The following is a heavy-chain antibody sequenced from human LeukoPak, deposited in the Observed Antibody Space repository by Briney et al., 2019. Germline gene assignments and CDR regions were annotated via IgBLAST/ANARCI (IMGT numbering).Heavy chain of an antibody. CDR1: GFTFSSYG. J-gene: IGHJ3*02. Sequence: GGSLRLSCAASGFTFSSYGMHWVRQAPGKGLEWVAVISYDGSNKYYADSVKGRFTISRDNSKNTLYLQMNSLRAGDTAVYYCAKDLGFPGYDSSFLGAFDIWGQGTMVTVSS. D-gene: IGHD3-22*01. CDR2: ISYDGSNK. CDR3: AKDLGFPGYDSSFLGAFDI. V-gene: IGHV3-30*18.